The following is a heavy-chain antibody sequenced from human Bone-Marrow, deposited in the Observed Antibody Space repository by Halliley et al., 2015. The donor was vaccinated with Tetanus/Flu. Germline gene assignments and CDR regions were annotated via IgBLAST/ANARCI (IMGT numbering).Heavy chain of an antibody. J-gene: IGHJ6*02. CDR2: IRYDGSDK. D-gene: IGHD3-16*01. Sequence: VALIRYDGSDKHYVDSVKGRFTISRDNSKNTLYLEMNNLRTEDTAVYYCVSAGTDYYYHMDVWGQGTTVTVSS. V-gene: IGHV3-33*01. CDR3: VSAGTDYYYHMDV.